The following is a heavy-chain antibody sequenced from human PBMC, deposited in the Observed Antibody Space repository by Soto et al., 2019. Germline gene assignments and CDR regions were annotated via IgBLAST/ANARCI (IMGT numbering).Heavy chain of an antibody. D-gene: IGHD3-22*01. CDR2: ISAYNGNT. V-gene: IGHV1-18*01. CDR1: GYTFTSYG. CDR3: ARVLYYYDSSGLTADAFDI. Sequence: ASVKVSCTASGYTFTSYGSIWVRQAPGQGLEWMGWISAYNGNTNYAQKLQGRVTMTTDTSTSTAYMELRSLRSDDTAVYYCARVLYYYDSSGLTADAFDIWGQGTMVTVSS. J-gene: IGHJ3*02.